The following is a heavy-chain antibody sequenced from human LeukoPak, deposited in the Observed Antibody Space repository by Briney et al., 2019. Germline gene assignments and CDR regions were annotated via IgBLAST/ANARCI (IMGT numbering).Heavy chain of an antibody. CDR3: ARGRGYSSGWTLLGEY. V-gene: IGHV1-46*01. CDR2: INPSGGST. J-gene: IGHJ4*02. CDR1: GYTFTSYY. D-gene: IGHD6-19*01. Sequence: AASVKVSRKASGYTFTSYYMHWVRQAPGQGLEWMGIINPSGGSTSYAQKFQGRVTMTRDTSASTVYMELSSLRSEDTAVYYCARGRGYSSGWTLLGEYWGQGTLVTVSS.